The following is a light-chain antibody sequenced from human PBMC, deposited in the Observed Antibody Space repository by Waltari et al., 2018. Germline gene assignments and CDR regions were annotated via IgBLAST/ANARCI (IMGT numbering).Light chain of an antibody. J-gene: IGKJ1*01. CDR1: QSISTW. CDR3: QQYDSSRT. Sequence: DIQMTQSPSTLSASVGDRVTITCRASQSISTWLAWYQQKPGKAPKLLIYKASSLESGVPSRFSGSGCGTEFTLTISSLQPDDFATYYCQQYDSSRTFGQGTKVEIK. V-gene: IGKV1-5*03. CDR2: KAS.